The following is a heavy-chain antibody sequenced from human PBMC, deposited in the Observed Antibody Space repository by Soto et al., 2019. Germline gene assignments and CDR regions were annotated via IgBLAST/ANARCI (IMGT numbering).Heavy chain of an antibody. CDR1: GVSISSGNW. V-gene: IGHV4-4*02. CDR3: ARLVYNTRLNYMYFDF. CDR2: IFHDGTA. D-gene: IGHD1-20*01. Sequence: SETLSLTCAVSGVSISSGNWWTWVRQSPQRGLEYIGEIFHDGTANYYPSFERRVAISVDTSKNQFSLKLTSVTAADTAIYFCARLVYNTRLNYMYFDFWGQGTLVTVSS. J-gene: IGHJ4*02.